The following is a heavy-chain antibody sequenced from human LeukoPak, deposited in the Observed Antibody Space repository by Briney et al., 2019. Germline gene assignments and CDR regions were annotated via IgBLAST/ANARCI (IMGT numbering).Heavy chain of an antibody. J-gene: IGHJ4*02. V-gene: IGHV3-23*01. CDR3: AKGRGGKIAAAAPGSY. D-gene: IGHD6-13*01. CDR1: GFTFSSYA. CDR2: ISGSGGST. Sequence: PGGSLRLSCAASGFTFSSYAMSWVRQAPGKGLEWVSAISGSGGSTYYADSVKGRFTISRDNSKNTLYLQMNSLRAEDTALYYCAKGRGGKIAAAAPGSYWGQGTLVTVSS.